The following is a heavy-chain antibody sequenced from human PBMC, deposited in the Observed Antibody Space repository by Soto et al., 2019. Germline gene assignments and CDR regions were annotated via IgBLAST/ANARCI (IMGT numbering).Heavy chain of an antibody. D-gene: IGHD6-19*01. CDR2: ISGTGDNT. Sequence: LRLSWAGSGFTFSSYAMSWVRQAPGKGLEWVSSISGTGDNTYYAESVKGRFTISRENSKNTVYVQMNSLRAEDTAVYYCTRLAQISDYWGQRPLVTVSP. CDR3: TRLAQISDY. V-gene: IGHV3-23*01. J-gene: IGHJ4*02. CDR1: GFTFSSYA.